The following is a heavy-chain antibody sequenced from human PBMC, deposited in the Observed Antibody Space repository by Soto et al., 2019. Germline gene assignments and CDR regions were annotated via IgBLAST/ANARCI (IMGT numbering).Heavy chain of an antibody. CDR2: IISVLGTA. V-gene: IGHV1-69*13. Sequence: SVKVSCKADGNSFSNYAISWLRQAPGQGLEWVGGIISVLGTAKNAQKFQDRVTITADESTATAYMELSSLRSEDTAVYYCTTYLYSGSYYYFDYWGQGTLVTVSS. J-gene: IGHJ4*02. CDR1: GNSFSNYA. CDR3: TTYLYSGSYYYFDY. D-gene: IGHD1-26*01.